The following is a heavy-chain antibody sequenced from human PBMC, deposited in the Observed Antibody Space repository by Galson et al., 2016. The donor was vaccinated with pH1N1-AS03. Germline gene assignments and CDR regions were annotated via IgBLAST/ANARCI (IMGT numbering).Heavy chain of an antibody. V-gene: IGHV5-51*01. CDR2: IHPRDSDT. CDR3: ARHLSSPFSSSSGY. D-gene: IGHD6-13*01. J-gene: IGHJ4*01. CDR1: GSSFSDYW. Sequence: QSGAEVTKPGESVKISCKGSGSSFSDYWIAWVRQMPGKGLEWMGIIHPRDSDTRYSPSFQGRVSISADKSIRTAYLQWSNLKASDTATYYCARHLSSPFSSSSGYWGHGTLVTVSS.